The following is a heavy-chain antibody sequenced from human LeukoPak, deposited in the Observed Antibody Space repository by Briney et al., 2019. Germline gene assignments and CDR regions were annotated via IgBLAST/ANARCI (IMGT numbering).Heavy chain of an antibody. J-gene: IGHJ6*03. Sequence: SETLSLTCTVSGGSISNYYWSWIRQPPGKGLEWIGYISYIGSTNYSPSLRSRVTISEDTSKNQFSLKLSSVTAADTAVYYCAGSYSYYMDVWGKGTTVTVSS. V-gene: IGHV4-59*01. CDR3: AGSYSYYMDV. CDR1: GGSISNYY. CDR2: ISYIGST.